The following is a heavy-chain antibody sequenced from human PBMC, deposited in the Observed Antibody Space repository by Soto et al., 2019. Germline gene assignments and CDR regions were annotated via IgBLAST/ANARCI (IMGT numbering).Heavy chain of an antibody. Sequence: QGQLVQSGAEVKKPGSSVKVSCKAYGYTFTSYGISWVRQAPGQGLEWMGWISAYNGNTNYAQKLQGRVTMTTETSTSTAYMELRSMRSNDTAVYYCSRFLSSRGGRRDFDYWGQGTLVTVSS. CDR3: SRFLSSRGGRRDFDY. D-gene: IGHD6-19*01. CDR2: ISAYNGNT. J-gene: IGHJ4*02. V-gene: IGHV1-18*01. CDR1: GYTFTSYG.